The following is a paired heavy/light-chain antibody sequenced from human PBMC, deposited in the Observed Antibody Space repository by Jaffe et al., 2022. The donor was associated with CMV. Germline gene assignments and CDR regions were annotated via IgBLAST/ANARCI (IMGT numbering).Heavy chain of an antibody. CDR3: ARDSRQVVRFGFDS. V-gene: IGHV4-61*08. CDR1: GGSVSSGGCY. Sequence: QVQLQESGPGLVRPSETLSLTCTVSGGSVSSGGCYWTWIRQTPGQGLEWIGYIYNTGSPKYNPSLKSRITISLDTSKNQFSLKVNSVTAADTAVYYCARDSRQVVRFGFDSWGQGTLVTVSS. D-gene: IGHD6-6*01. CDR2: IYNTGSP. J-gene: IGHJ4*02.
Light chain of an antibody. J-gene: IGLJ2*01. V-gene: IGLV2-23*02. CDR2: EVN. CDR1: SSDLGTYDL. CDR3: CSYAGLITQVV. Sequence: QSALTQPASVSGSPGQSITISCTGTSSDLGTYDLVSWYHHHPGKAPKLLIYEVNKRPSGISDRFSGSKSGTTASLTISGLQTEDEADYYCCSYAGLITQVVFGGGTKLTVL.